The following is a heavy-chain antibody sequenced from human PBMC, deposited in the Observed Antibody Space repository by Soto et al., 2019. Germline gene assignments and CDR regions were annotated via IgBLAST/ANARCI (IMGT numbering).Heavy chain of an antibody. Sequence: QVQLQESGPGLVKPSQTLSLTCTVSGGSISSGGYYWSWIRQHPGKGLEWIGYIYYSGSTYYNPSLKSRFTISVDTSKNQFSLKLSSVTAADTAVYYCARGGGSGSFDFWYFDYWGQGTLVTVSS. V-gene: IGHV4-31*03. J-gene: IGHJ4*02. CDR3: ARGGGSGSFDFWYFDY. CDR2: IYYSGST. D-gene: IGHD3-10*01. CDR1: GGSISSGGYY.